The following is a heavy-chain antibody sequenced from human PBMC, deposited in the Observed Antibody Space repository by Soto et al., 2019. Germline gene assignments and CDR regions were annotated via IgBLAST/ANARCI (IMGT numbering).Heavy chain of an antibody. CDR1: GYTLTELS. CDR3: ATDRHSGYTGNYFDY. D-gene: IGHD5-12*01. V-gene: IGHV1-24*01. Sequence: ASVKVSCKVSGYTLTELSMHWVRQAPGKGLEWMGGFDPEDGETIYAQKFQGRVTMTEDTSTDTAYMELSSLRFEVTAVYYCATDRHSGYTGNYFDYWGQGTLVTVSS. J-gene: IGHJ4*02. CDR2: FDPEDGET.